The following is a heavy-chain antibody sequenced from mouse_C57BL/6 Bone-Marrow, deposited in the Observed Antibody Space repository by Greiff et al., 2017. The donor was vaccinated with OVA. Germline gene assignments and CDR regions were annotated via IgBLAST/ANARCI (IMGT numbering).Heavy chain of an antibody. CDR3: ALAQNFDV. V-gene: IGHV1-81*01. Sequence: QVQLQQSGAELARPGASVKLSCKASGYTLTSYGISWVKQRTGQGLEWIGVIYPRSGDTYYNEKFKGKATLTADKSSSTAYMELRSLTSEDSAVYFCALAQNFDVWDTGTTVTVSS. CDR1: GYTLTSYG. D-gene: IGHD6-1*01. CDR2: IYPRSGDT. J-gene: IGHJ1*03.